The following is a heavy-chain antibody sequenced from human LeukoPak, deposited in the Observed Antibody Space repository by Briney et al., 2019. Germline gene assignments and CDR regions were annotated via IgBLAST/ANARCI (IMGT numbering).Heavy chain of an antibody. D-gene: IGHD3-22*01. J-gene: IGHJ4*02. CDR3: AKDMRYDSSGYFDY. V-gene: IGHV3-23*01. CDR2: ISGTGGRT. CDR1: GVTFSSYA. Sequence: GGSLRLSCAASGVTFSSYAMSWVPQAPGKGLEWVSAISGTGGRTYFADSVKGRFTISRDNSKNTLYLQMNSLRAEDTAVYYCAKDMRYDSSGYFDYWGQGTLVTVSS.